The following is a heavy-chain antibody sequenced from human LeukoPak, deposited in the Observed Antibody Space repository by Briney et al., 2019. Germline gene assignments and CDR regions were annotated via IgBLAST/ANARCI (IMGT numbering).Heavy chain of an antibody. CDR2: IKQDGSEK. V-gene: IGHV3-7*01. CDR3: ARARGGITIFGVVILYYFDY. CDR1: GFTFSSYW. Sequence: GGSLRLSCAASGFTFSSYWMSWVRQAPEKGLEWVANIKQDGSEKYYVDSVKGRFTISRDNAKNSLYLQMNSLRAEDTAVYYCARARGGITIFGVVILYYFDYWGQGTLVTVSS. D-gene: IGHD3-3*01. J-gene: IGHJ4*02.